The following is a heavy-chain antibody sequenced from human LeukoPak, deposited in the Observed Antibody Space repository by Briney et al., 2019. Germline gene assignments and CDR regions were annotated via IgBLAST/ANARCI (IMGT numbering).Heavy chain of an antibody. Sequence: SETLSLTCTVSGGSMSSYYWSWIRQPPGKGLEYIGYIYYTGSTYYNPSLKSRVTISVDTSKRQFSLRLSSVSAADTAVYYCARDATAGNFDYWGQGTLVTVST. CDR1: GGSMSSYY. CDR2: IYYTGST. CDR3: ARDATAGNFDY. D-gene: IGHD6-13*01. J-gene: IGHJ4*02. V-gene: IGHV4-59*12.